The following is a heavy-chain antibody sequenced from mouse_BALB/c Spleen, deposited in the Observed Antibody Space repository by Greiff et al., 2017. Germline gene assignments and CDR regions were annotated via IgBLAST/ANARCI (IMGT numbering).Heavy chain of an antibody. V-gene: IGHV5-6-3*01. Sequence: EVQLVESGGGLVQPGGSLKLSCAASGFTFSSYGLSWVRQTPEKRLELVATINSNGGSTYYPDPVKGRFTISRDNAKNTLYLQMSSLKSEDTAVYYCARGVNEGYLDYWGQGTTVTVSA. CDR1: GFTFSSYG. CDR3: ARGVNEGYLDY. CDR2: INSNGGST. J-gene: IGHJ2*01.